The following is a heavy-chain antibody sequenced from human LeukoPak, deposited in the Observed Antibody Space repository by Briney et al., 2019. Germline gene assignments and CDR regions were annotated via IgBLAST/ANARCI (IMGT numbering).Heavy chain of an antibody. V-gene: IGHV1-8*01. CDR2: MNPNSGNT. CDR3: ARRTHYYGSGSPKNAFDI. D-gene: IGHD3-10*01. CDR1: GYTFTSYD. J-gene: IGHJ3*02. Sequence: ASVKVSCKASGYTFTSYDINWVRQATGQGLEWMGWMNPNSGNTGYAQKFQGRVTMTRNTSISTAYMELSSLRSEDTAVYYCARRTHYYGSGSPKNAFDIWGQGTMVTVSS.